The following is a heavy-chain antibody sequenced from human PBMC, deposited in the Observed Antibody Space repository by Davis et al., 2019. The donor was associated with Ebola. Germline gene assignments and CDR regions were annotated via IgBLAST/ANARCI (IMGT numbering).Heavy chain of an antibody. V-gene: IGHV3-23*01. CDR3: AKDAFPPITMSWRGHGLDI. J-gene: IGHJ3*02. Sequence: PGGSLRLSCGGSEFSFSTYAMSWVRQDPGKGLEWVSTISAAGGSKYYADSVKGRFTISRDNSKNTLYLQMDSLRVEDTAVYYCAKDAFPPITMSWRGHGLDIWGQGTMVTVSS. CDR1: EFSFSTYA. CDR2: ISAAGGSK. D-gene: IGHD3-22*01.